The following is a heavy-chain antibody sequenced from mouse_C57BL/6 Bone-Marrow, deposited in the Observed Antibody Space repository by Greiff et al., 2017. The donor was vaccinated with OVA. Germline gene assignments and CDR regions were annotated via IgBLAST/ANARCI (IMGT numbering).Heavy chain of an antibody. CDR3: TREKGFYYGSTWFAD. CDR2: IYPGNSDT. J-gene: IGHJ3*01. D-gene: IGHD1-1*01. Sequence: VQLQQSGTVLARPGASVKMSCKTSGYTFTSYWMHWVKQRPGQGLEWIGAIYPGNSDTNYNPKFKGKAKLTAVTSASTAYMERSRLTKEDSEVYYCTREKGFYYGSTWFADWGQGTLVTVSA. CDR1: GYTFTSYW. V-gene: IGHV1-5*01.